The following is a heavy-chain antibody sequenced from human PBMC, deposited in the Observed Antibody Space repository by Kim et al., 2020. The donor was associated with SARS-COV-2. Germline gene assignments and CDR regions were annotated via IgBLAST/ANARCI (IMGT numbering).Heavy chain of an antibody. D-gene: IGHD3-10*01. V-gene: IGHV1-18*01. J-gene: IGHJ4*02. Sequence: ASVKVSCKASGYTFISYGISWVRQAPGQGLEWMGWSSPYNGDTNYALKFQGRVSLTTDTSTTTAYMELTSLISDDTAVYYCARGSPLDWFGDIQTLNDYWGQGTLVTVSS. CDR1: GYTFISYG. CDR2: SSPYNGDT. CDR3: ARGSPLDWFGDIQTLNDY.